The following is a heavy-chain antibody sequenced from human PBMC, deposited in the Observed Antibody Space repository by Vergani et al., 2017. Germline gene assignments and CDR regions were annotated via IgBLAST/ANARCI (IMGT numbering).Heavy chain of an antibody. J-gene: IGHJ6*02. D-gene: IGHD2-21*02. CDR2: ISDNGGTT. CDR1: GFTFRNYA. CDR3: ARDPRGYGGDPEDYYYGMDV. V-gene: IGHV3-23*01. Sequence: EVQLLESGGGLAQPGGSLRLSCAASGFTFRNYAMTWVRQAPGKGLEWVSIISDNGGTTYYADSVKGRFTISRDNSKNTLFLHMNSLRPEDTAVYYCARDPRGYGGDPEDYYYGMDVWGQGTTVTVSS.